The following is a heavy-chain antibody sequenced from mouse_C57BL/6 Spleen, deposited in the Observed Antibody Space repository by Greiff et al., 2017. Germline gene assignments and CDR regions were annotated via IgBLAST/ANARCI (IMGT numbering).Heavy chain of an antibody. J-gene: IGHJ3*01. V-gene: IGHV1-81*01. Sequence: QVQLQQSGAELARPGASVKLSCKASGYTFTSYGISWVKQRTGQGLEWIGEIYPRSGNTYYNEKFKGKATLTADKSSSTAYMELRSLTSEDSAVYFCARRNDEGAAWFAYWGQGTLVTVSA. CDR3: ARRNDEGAAWFAY. CDR2: IYPRSGNT. CDR1: GYTFTSYG. D-gene: IGHD2-3*01.